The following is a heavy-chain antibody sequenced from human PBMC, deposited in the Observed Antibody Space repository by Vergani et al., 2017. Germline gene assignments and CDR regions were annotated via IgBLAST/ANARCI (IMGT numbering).Heavy chain of an antibody. CDR2: ISGSGGST. D-gene: IGHD6-13*01. CDR1: GFTFSSYA. J-gene: IGHJ4*02. Sequence: EVQLLESGGGLVQPGGSLRLSCAASGFTFSSYAMSWVRQAPGKGLEWVSAISGSGGSTYYADSVKGRFTISRDNSKNTLYLQMNGLRAEKTAVYYCAKHHHPCSWYDDIDYWGQGTLVTVSS. V-gene: IGHV3-23*01. CDR3: AKHHHPCSWYDDIDY.